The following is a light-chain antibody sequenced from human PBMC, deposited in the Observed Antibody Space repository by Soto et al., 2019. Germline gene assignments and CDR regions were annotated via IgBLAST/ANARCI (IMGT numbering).Light chain of an antibody. CDR3: QQYGSSPRT. Sequence: THSRATLSGARGERSTLLWPASQSVSSNLAWYQQKPGQAPRLLIYDASNRATGIPARFSGSGPGTDFTLTISSLEPEDFAVHYCQQYGSSPRTFGQGTRLEI. CDR1: QSVSSN. CDR2: DAS. J-gene: IGKJ5*01. V-gene: IGKV3D-11*03.